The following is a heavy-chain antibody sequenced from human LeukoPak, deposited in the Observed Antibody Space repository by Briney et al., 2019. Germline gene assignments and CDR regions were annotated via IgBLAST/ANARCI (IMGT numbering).Heavy chain of an antibody. J-gene: IGHJ2*01. V-gene: IGHV3-48*02. CDR3: ARDSSSWSPFDL. CDR1: GFTFSRYS. Sequence: PGGSLRLSCAASGFTFSRYSLNWVRQAPGKGLEWVSYISSSSTTIYYADSVKGRFTISRDNAENSLYLQMNSLRDEDTAVYYCARDSSSWSPFDLWGRGTLVTVSS. D-gene: IGHD6-13*01. CDR2: ISSSSTTI.